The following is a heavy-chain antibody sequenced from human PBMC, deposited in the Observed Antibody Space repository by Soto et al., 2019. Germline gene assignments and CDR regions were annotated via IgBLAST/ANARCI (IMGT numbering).Heavy chain of an antibody. CDR1: GYSISSGYY. CDR2: IYHSGST. J-gene: IGHJ5*02. CDR3: AFLYYYDSSGYYH. V-gene: IGHV4-38-2*01. D-gene: IGHD3-22*01. Sequence: SETLSLTCAVSGYSISSGYYWGWIRQPPGKGLEWIGSIYHSGSTYYNPSLKSRVTISVDTSKNQFSLKLSSVTAADTAVYYCAFLYYYDSSGYYHWGQGTLVTVSS.